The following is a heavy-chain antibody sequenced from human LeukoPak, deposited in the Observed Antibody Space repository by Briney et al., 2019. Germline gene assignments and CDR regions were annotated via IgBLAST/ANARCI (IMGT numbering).Heavy chain of an antibody. CDR1: GYTFTGYY. CDR2: INPNSGGT. J-gene: IGHJ4*02. D-gene: IGHD3-22*01. Sequence: ASVTVSCMASGYTFTGYYMHWVRQAPGQGLEWMGWINPNSGGTNYAQKFQGRVTMTRDTSISTAYMELSRLRSDDTAVYYCARDPTDYDSSGYYPKYYFDYWGQGTLVTVSS. V-gene: IGHV1-2*02. CDR3: ARDPTDYDSSGYYPKYYFDY.